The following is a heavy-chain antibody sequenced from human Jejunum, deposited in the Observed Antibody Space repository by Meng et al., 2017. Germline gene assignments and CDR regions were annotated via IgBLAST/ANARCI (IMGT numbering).Heavy chain of an antibody. J-gene: IGHJ4*02. CDR1: GFTFRVSY. Sequence: GESLKISCAASGFTFRVSYMTWLRQAPEKGLEWVAYISGGGTDIQYADSVKGRFTISRDNAQNSLYLQMNSLRGDDTAVYYCAKTARSLDYLGQGTLVTVSS. CDR3: AKTARSLDY. CDR2: ISGGGTDI. V-gene: IGHV3-11*01.